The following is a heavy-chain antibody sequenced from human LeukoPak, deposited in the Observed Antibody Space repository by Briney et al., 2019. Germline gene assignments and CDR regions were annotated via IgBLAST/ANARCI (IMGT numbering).Heavy chain of an antibody. D-gene: IGHD3-22*01. Sequence: GGSLRLSCAASGFTFSSHSMNWVRQAPGQGLEWVSYISSSSSTIYYADSVKGRFTISRDNAKNSLYLQMNSLRAEDTAVYYCARGAYYYEDWDQGTLVTVSS. CDR3: ARGAYYYED. J-gene: IGHJ4*02. V-gene: IGHV3-48*01. CDR2: ISSSSSTI. CDR1: GFTFSSHS.